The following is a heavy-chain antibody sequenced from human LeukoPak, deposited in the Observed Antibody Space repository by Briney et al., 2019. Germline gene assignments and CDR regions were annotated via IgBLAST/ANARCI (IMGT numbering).Heavy chain of an antibody. CDR3: ARVTLHIVVVTPLAFDI. V-gene: IGHV3-30*03. Sequence: GGSLRLSCAASGLTFSSYVMHWVRQAPGKGLEWVAVISYDGSNKYYADSVKGRFTISRDNSKNTLYLQMNSLRAEDTAVYYCARVTLHIVVVTPLAFDIWGQGTMVTVSS. CDR1: GLTFSSYV. J-gene: IGHJ3*02. CDR2: ISYDGSNK. D-gene: IGHD2-21*02.